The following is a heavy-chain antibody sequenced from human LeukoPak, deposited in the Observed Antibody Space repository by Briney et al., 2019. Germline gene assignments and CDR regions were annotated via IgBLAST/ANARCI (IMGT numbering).Heavy chain of an antibody. CDR3: ASSYTMVRYNFDY. Sequence: SETLSLTCTVSGGSISSSSYYWGWIRQPPGKGLEWIGSIYYSGSTYYNPSLKSRVTISVDTSKNQFSLKLSPVTAADTAVYYCASSYTMVRYNFDYWGQGTLVTVSS. D-gene: IGHD3-10*01. V-gene: IGHV4-39*07. CDR2: IYYSGST. J-gene: IGHJ4*02. CDR1: GGSISSSSYY.